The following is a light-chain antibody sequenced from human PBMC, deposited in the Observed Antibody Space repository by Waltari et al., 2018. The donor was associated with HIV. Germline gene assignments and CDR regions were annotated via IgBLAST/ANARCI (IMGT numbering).Light chain of an antibody. CDR1: SRDVGGYNF. V-gene: IGLV2-23*02. CDR2: DVF. J-gene: IGLJ3*02. Sequence: QSALTQPASVSGSPGQSITVSCTGTSRDVGGYNFFSWYQQPPGQPPKLIIFDVFKRPAGVSERFSGSRSGNTASLTVSGLQAEDEADYYCCSYAGSRTWVFGGGTALTVL. CDR3: CSYAGSRTWV.